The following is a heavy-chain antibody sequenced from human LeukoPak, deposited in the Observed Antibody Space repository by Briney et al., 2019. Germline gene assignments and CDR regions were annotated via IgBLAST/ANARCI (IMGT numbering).Heavy chain of an antibody. CDR1: GGSISSGGYY. CDR3: ARSHYYDSSGYPDY. J-gene: IGHJ4*02. V-gene: IGHV4-31*03. D-gene: IGHD3-22*01. Sequence: PSQTLSLTCTVSGGSISSGGYYWSWIRQHPGKGLEWIGYIYYSESTYYNPSLKSRVTISVDTSKNQFSLKLSSVTAADTAVYYCARSHYYDSSGYPDYWGQGTLVTVSS. CDR2: IYYSEST.